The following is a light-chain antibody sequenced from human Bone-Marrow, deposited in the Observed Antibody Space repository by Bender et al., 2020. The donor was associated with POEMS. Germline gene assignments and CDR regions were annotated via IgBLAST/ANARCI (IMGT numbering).Light chain of an antibody. CDR3: SSYTKNHTLYV. CDR2: DVS. V-gene: IGLV2-14*03. CDR1: STDIGRYNY. Sequence: QSALTQPASVSGSPGQSITISCTGTSTDIGRYNYVAWYQQYPGKVPKLMIYDVSNRPSGVSNRFSGSKSGNTASLTVSGLQADDEADYYCSSYTKNHTLYVFGTGTKVTVL. J-gene: IGLJ1*01.